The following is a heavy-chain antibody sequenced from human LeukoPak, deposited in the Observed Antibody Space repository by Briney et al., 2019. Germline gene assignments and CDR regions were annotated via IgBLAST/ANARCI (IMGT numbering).Heavy chain of an antibody. CDR1: GYTFTGHF. CDR2: IEPKSGGT. Sequence: ASVKVSCTASGYTFTGHFMHWVRQAPGQGLEWMGWIEPKSGGTHYGHKFQGRVTMTRDTSMSTAHMELSRLKADDTAVYYCAREMGVVPTAIPTVDSWGQGTLVTVSS. CDR3: AREMGVVPTAIPTVDS. V-gene: IGHV1-2*02. D-gene: IGHD2-2*02. J-gene: IGHJ4*02.